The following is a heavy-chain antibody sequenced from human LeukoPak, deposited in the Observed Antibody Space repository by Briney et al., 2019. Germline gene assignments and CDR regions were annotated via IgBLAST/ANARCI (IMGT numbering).Heavy chain of an antibody. D-gene: IGHD3-10*01. Sequence: PGGSLRLSCAASGFTFSSYAMSWVRQAPGKGLEWVSAISGSGGSTYYADSVKGRFTISRDNSKNTLYLQMNSLRAEDTAVYYCAKRNHYYGSGSYTYYFDYWGQGTLVTVSS. CDR2: ISGSGGST. J-gene: IGHJ4*02. V-gene: IGHV3-23*01. CDR1: GFTFSSYA. CDR3: AKRNHYYGSGSYTYYFDY.